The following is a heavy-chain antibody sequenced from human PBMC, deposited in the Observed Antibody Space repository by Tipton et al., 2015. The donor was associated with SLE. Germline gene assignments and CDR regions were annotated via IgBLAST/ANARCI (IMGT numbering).Heavy chain of an antibody. CDR2: INHSGSP. CDR1: GGSFSGYY. V-gene: IGHV4-34*01. CDR3: ARGDETSRPFDY. J-gene: IGHJ4*02. Sequence: TLSLTCAVYGGSFSGYYGSWIRQPPGKGLEWIGEINHSGSPNYNPSLKSRVTISVDTSKNQFSLKLSSVTAADTAVYYCARGDETSRPFDYWGQGTLVTVSS.